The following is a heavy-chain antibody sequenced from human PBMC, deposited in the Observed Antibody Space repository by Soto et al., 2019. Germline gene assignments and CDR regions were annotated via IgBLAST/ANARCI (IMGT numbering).Heavy chain of an antibody. CDR2: IHHTGTT. Sequence: PSETLSLTCTVSGGSISGFYWSWIRQSPGKGLEWVGYIHHTGTTIYNPSLKSRVTISLDTSKSQFSLRLNSVTAADTAIYYCARGYYYDRSGCSGIDYWGQGTLVTVSS. D-gene: IGHD3-22*01. CDR3: ARGYYYDRSGCSGIDY. J-gene: IGHJ4*01. CDR1: GGSISGFY. V-gene: IGHV4-59*01.